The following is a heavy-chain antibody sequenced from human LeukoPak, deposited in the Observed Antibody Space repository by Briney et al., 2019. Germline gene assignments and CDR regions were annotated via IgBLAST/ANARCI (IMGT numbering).Heavy chain of an antibody. V-gene: IGHV1-69*10. D-gene: IGHD3-22*01. CDR2: IIPILGIA. CDR3: ARDLSLYDSSGYLFDY. J-gene: IGHJ4*02. CDR1: GGTFSSYA. Sequence: SVKVSCKASGGTFSSYAISWVRQAPGQGLEWMGGIIPILGIANYAQKFQGRVTITADKSTSTAYMELSSLRSEDTAVYYCARDLSLYDSSGYLFDYWGQGTLVTVSS.